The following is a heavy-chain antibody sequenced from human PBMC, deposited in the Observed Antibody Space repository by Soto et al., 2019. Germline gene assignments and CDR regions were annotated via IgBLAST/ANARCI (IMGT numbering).Heavy chain of an antibody. V-gene: IGHV3-23*01. J-gene: IGHJ4*02. CDR1: GFTFSSYS. D-gene: IGHD3-10*01. Sequence: GGSLRLSCAASGFTFSSYSMSWVRQAPGKGLEWVSGFTTSGDGGTTYYADYVKGRFTISRDNTKNILFLQMDSLRDEDTAIYYCAKKVNSGPGSQNLDYWAQGTLLTISS. CDR2: FTTSGDGGTT. CDR3: AKKVNSGPGSQNLDY.